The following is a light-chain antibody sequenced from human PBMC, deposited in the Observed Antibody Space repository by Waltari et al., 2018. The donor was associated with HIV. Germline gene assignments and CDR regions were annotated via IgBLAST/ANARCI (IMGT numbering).Light chain of an antibody. V-gene: IGKV3-15*01. CDR1: QSISNN. CDR2: AAS. Sequence: EIVMTQSQATLSVSQGERATLSCRASQSISNNVAWYQQKPGQAPRLLINAASTRATGIPARFSGSGSGTEFTLTISSLQSEDLAVYYCHQYNNWPRTFGQGTKVEIK. CDR3: HQYNNWPRT. J-gene: IGKJ1*01.